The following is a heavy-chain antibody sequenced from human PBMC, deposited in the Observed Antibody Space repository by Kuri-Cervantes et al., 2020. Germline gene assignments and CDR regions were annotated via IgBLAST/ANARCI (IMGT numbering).Heavy chain of an antibody. CDR3: TTVFFPGYQ. Sequence: GGSLRLSCAASGFTFSSYAMSWVRQAPGKGLEWVGRIKSKTDGGTADYAAPVKGRFTISRDDSRNTLYLQMNSLKTEDTAVYYCTTVFFPGYQWGQGTLVTVSS. V-gene: IGHV3-15*01. CDR2: IKSKTDGGTA. J-gene: IGHJ4*02. CDR1: GFTFSSYA. D-gene: IGHD5-18*01.